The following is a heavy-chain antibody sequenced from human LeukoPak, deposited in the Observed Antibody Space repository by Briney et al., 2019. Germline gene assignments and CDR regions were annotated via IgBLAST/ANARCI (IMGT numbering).Heavy chain of an antibody. CDR2: ISSGGTYE. D-gene: IGHD3-10*01. Sequence: GGSLRLSCAASGFTFSNYAMHWVRQAPGKGLEWVSLISSGGTYEYYADSVKGRFTISRYNSKNTLYLQLNSLRAEDTAVYYCARDSTYYYDSGSSGPHYFDNWGQGTLVTVSS. CDR3: ARDSTYYYDSGSSGPHYFDN. V-gene: IGHV3-30*01. CDR1: GFTFSNYA. J-gene: IGHJ4*02.